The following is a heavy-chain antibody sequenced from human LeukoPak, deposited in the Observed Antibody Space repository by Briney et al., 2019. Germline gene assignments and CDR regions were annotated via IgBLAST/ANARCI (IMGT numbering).Heavy chain of an antibody. CDR3: ARSTSHYYYYYMDV. J-gene: IGHJ6*03. CDR1: GFTFSTYW. CDR2: INSDGSST. V-gene: IGHV3-74*01. Sequence: TGGSLRLSCAASGFTFSTYWMNWVRQPPGKGLVWVSRINSDGSSTTYADSVMGRFTISRDNATNTLYLQMNSLRADDTAVYYCARSTSHYYYYYMDVWGKGTTVTTSS.